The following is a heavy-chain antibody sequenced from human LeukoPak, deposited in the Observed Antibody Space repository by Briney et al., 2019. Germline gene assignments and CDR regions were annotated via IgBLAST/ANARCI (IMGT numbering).Heavy chain of an antibody. J-gene: IGHJ3*02. CDR3: ARHCSGGSCYGAFDI. D-gene: IGHD2-15*01. V-gene: IGHV4-30-4*01. Sequence: PSQTLSLTCTVSGASIRSGDYYWSWIRQPPGKGLEWIGYIYDSGSTYYNPSLKSRITISVDTSENRFSLKLSSVTATDTAVYYCARHCSGGSCYGAFDIWGQGTMVTVSS. CDR2: IYDSGST. CDR1: GASIRSGDYY.